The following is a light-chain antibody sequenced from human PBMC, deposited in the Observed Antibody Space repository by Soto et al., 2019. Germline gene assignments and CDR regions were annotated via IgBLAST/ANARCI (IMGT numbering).Light chain of an antibody. V-gene: IGKV1-5*03. J-gene: IGKJ4*01. CDR1: QSIDNW. CDR2: KTS. Sequence: EIPVNHPPSTLSESQSARPPSICRASQSIDNWLAWYQQKPGKAPKLLIYKTSNLESGVPSRFSGSGSGTEFSLTISSLQPDDFATYYCQQYKSFSLTFGGGSMVDIK. CDR3: QQYKSFSLT.